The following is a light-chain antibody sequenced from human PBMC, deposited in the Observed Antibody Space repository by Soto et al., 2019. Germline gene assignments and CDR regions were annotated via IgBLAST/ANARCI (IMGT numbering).Light chain of an antibody. V-gene: IGLV2-18*01. CDR1: SSDVGSYNR. Sequence: QSVLTQPPSVSGSPGQSVTISCTGTSSDVGSYNRVSWYQQPPGTAPKLMIYEVSNRPSGVPDRFSGSKSGNTASLTISGLQAEDEADYYSSLYTSSSTPLLFGTGTKVTVL. CDR3: SLYTSSSTPLL. CDR2: EVS. J-gene: IGLJ1*01.